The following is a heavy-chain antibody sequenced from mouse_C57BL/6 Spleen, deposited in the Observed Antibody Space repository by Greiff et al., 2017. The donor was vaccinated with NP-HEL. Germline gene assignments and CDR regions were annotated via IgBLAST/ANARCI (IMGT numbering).Heavy chain of an antibody. D-gene: IGHD1-1*01. V-gene: IGHV1-64*01. Sequence: QVQLQQPGAELVKPGASVKLSCKASGYTFTSYWMHWVKQRPGQGLEWIGMIHPNSGSTNYNEKFKSKATLTVDKSSSTAYMQLSSLTSEDSAVYYCAREGITTVVPYFDDWGQGTTLTVSS. J-gene: IGHJ2*01. CDR1: GYTFTSYW. CDR3: AREGITTVVPYFDD. CDR2: IHPNSGST.